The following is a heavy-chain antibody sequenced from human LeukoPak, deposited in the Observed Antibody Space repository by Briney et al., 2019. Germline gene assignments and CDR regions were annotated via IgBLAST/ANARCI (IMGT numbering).Heavy chain of an antibody. Sequence: ASVKVSCKISGYNFKTSGITWVRQAPGQGLEWMGWISAQTGERHYAEKLQGRVTMTTDTSRSTGYMELKSLTSDDTAVYYCAREVWSRDIGSLFDYWGQGTLVIVSS. CDR3: AREVWSRDIGSLFDY. J-gene: IGHJ4*02. D-gene: IGHD1-26*01. CDR1: GYNFKTSG. CDR2: ISAQTGER. V-gene: IGHV1-18*04.